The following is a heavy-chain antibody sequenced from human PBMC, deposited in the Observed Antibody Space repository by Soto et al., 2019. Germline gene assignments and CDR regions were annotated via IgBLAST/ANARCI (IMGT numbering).Heavy chain of an antibody. CDR2: INAGNGNT. D-gene: IGHD6-13*01. V-gene: IGHV1-3*01. CDR1: GYTFTSYA. J-gene: IGHJ1*01. CDR3: ARAPYSSSWPPAEYFQH. Sequence: ASVKVSCKASGYTFTSYAMHWVRQAPGQRLEWMGWINAGNGNTKYSQKFQGRVTITRDTSASTAYMELSSLRSEDTAAYYCARAPYSSSWPPAEYFQHWGQGTLVTVSS.